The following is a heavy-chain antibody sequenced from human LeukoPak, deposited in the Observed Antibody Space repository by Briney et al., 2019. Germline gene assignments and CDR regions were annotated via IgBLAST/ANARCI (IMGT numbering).Heavy chain of an antibody. V-gene: IGHV4-34*01. D-gene: IGHD3-10*01. J-gene: IGHJ4*02. Sequence: SETLSLTCAVYGGSFSGYYWSWIRQPPGKGLEWIGEINHSGSTNYNPSLKSRVTISVDTSKNQFSLKLSSVTAADTAVYYCALFWDGLGSFRDYWGQGTLVTVSS. CDR3: ALFWDGLGSFRDY. CDR1: GGSFSGYY. CDR2: INHSGST.